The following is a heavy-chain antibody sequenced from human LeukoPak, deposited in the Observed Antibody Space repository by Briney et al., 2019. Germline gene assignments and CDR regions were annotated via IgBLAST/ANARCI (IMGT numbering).Heavy chain of an antibody. J-gene: IGHJ3*02. CDR1: GGSISSYY. CDR3: ARARYVNSFYAFDI. V-gene: IGHV4-59*01. CDR2: LSKSGNT. D-gene: IGHD3-9*01. Sequence: FETLCLTSTVSGGSISSYYWSWIRLPPGKGLEWIGYLSKSGNTNYSPPLKSRVTIFGDTSKNQFFLKLSSVTAADTAVYYCARARYVNSFYAFDIWGHATFVSVSS.